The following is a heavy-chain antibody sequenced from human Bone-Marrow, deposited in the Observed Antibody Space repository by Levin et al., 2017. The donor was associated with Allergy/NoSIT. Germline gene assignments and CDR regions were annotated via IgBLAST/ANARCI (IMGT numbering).Heavy chain of an antibody. D-gene: IGHD1-26*01. J-gene: IGHJ6*02. CDR2: ISYDGNNI. CDR3: ARDRRGFELIYYYGMDV. CDR1: GFTFSKYA. Sequence: LAGGSLRLSCTASGFTFSKYAMYWVRQSPGKGLDWVAVISYDGNNIYYADSVKGRFTISRDNSKNTLYLQMNRLITEDTAVYYCARDRRGFELIYYYGMDVWGRGTSVTVSS. V-gene: IGHV3-30-3*01.